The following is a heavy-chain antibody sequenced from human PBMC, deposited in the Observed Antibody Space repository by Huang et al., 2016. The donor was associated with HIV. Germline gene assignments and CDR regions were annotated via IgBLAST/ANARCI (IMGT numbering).Heavy chain of an antibody. Sequence: QVHLVQSGAEVKKPGASVKVSCKASGYTFTNYDINWVRQAPGRGLEWMGGMNPNTGNTCFAQSVQGRVTMTRKTSITTAYMELTSLTSEDTAVYYCARSAYGDLDYWGLGTLVIVSS. CDR2: MNPNTGNT. CDR1: GYTFTNYD. J-gene: IGHJ4*02. CDR3: ARSAYGDLDY. V-gene: IGHV1-8*02. D-gene: IGHD4-17*01.